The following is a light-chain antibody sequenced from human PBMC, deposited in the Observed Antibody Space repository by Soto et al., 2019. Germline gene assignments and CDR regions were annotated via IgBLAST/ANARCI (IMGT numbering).Light chain of an antibody. V-gene: IGKV1-6*01. Sequence: AIQMTQSPSSLSASVGDRVIITCRASQGVGRDLGWYQQKPRKAPRLLIYHASTLLSGVPSRFSGSGSGTDFTLTIASLQPEDLATYFCLQDYSNPLTFGGGTKVENK. J-gene: IGKJ4*01. CDR3: LQDYSNPLT. CDR1: QGVGRD. CDR2: HAS.